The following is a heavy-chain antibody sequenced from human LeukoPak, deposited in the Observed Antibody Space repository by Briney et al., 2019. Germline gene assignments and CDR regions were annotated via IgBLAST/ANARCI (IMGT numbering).Heavy chain of an antibody. V-gene: IGHV1-2*02. CDR3: ARAEGIVVVSIGVFDY. J-gene: IGHJ4*02. Sequence: ASVKVSCKASGYTFIGYYMHWVRQAPGQGLEWMGWINPNSGGTNYAQKFQGRVAMTRDTSISTAYMELSRLRSDDTAVYYCARAEGIVVVSIGVFDYWGQGTLVTVSS. CDR1: GYTFIGYY. CDR2: INPNSGGT. D-gene: IGHD3-22*01.